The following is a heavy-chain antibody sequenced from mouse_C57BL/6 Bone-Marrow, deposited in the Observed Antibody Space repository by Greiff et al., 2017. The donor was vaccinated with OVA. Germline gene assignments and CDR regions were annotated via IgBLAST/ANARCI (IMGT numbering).Heavy chain of an antibody. CDR3: ASVRGAY. CDR2: IDPSDSYT. D-gene: IGHD3-3*01. V-gene: IGHV1-50*01. Sequence: QVQLQQPGAELVKPGASVKLSCKASGYTFTSYWMQWVKQRPGQGLEWIGEIDPSDSYTNYNQKFKGKATLTVDTSSSTAYMQLSSLTSEDSAVYDCASVRGAYWGQGTLVTVSA. J-gene: IGHJ3*01. CDR1: GYTFTSYW.